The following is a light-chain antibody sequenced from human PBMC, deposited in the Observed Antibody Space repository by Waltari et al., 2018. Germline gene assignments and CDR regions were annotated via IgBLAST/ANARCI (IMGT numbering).Light chain of an antibody. Sequence: EIVLTQSPGTLSLSPGERAIVSCRASQRVGGTLAWYQQKPGQAPRLLIYGASNRATGIPDRFIGSGSGTEFSLTISGLEPEDSAVYYCQHYLRLPVAFGQGTKVEIK. CDR3: QHYLRLPVA. V-gene: IGKV3-20*01. CDR2: GAS. J-gene: IGKJ1*01. CDR1: QRVGGT.